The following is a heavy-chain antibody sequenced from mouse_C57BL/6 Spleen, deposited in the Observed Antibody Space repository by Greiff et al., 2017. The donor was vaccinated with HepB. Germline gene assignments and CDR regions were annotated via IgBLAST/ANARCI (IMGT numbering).Heavy chain of an antibody. CDR1: GFNIKNTY. V-gene: IGHV14-3*01. CDR3: ARPITTVVASYWYFDV. Sequence: EVQLQQSVAELVRPGASVKLSCTASGFNIKNTYMHWVKQRPEQGLEWIGRIDPANGNPKYAPKFQGKATITSDTSSNTAYLQLSSLTSEDTAIYYCARPITTVVASYWYFDVWGTGTTVTVSS. D-gene: IGHD1-1*01. CDR2: IDPANGNP. J-gene: IGHJ1*03.